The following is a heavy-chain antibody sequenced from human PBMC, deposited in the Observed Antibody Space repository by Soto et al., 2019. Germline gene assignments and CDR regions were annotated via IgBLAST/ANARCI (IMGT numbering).Heavy chain of an antibody. D-gene: IGHD7-27*01. CDR3: ARRRLIDNWGSFYYYGLDV. V-gene: IGHV4-59*08. CDR1: GGSISSYY. CDR2: IYYSGST. J-gene: IGHJ6*02. Sequence: QVQLQESGPGLVKPSETLSLTCTVSGGSISSYYWSWIRQPPGKGLEWIGYIYYSGSTKYNPSLESRVTISLDTPKNRFSLKLSSVTAADTAVYYCARRRLIDNWGSFYYYGLDVWGQGTTVTVSS.